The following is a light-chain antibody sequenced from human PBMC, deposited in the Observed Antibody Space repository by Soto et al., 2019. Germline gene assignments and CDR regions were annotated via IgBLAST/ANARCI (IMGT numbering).Light chain of an antibody. V-gene: IGLV2-14*01. Sequence: QSALTQPASVSGSPGQSITISCTGTSDDIGANNYVSWYQHHPGKAPKILIYEAANRPSGISHRFSGSKSGNTASLTISGLQAEDEADYFCTSYTSASTLVVGGGTKLTVL. J-gene: IGLJ2*01. CDR3: TSYTSASTLV. CDR1: SDDIGANNY. CDR2: EAA.